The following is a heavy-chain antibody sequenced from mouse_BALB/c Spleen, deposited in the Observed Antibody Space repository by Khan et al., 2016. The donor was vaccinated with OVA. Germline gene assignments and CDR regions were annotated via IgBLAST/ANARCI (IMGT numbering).Heavy chain of an antibody. CDR2: IYPGGDTT. Sequence: QVQLQQSGPELVQPGASVKMSCKASGYTFTDYVMNWVQQSTGQGLEWIGQIYPGGDTTYYNEKFKGKATLTADRSSSTAYMQLSTLTSEDSAVYFCARAGWDVFAYWGQGTLVTVSA. J-gene: IGHJ3*01. CDR1: GYTFTDYV. D-gene: IGHD4-1*01. V-gene: IGHV1-77*01. CDR3: ARAGWDVFAY.